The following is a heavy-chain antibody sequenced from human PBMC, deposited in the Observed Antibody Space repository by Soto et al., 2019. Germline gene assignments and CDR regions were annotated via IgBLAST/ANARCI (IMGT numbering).Heavy chain of an antibody. D-gene: IGHD2-15*01. CDR3: ARANRYCSGDSCQLVDY. Sequence: GGSLRLSCEASGFTFNTYWMTWVRQAPGKGLEWVTNIKHDGSEKYSVGSVRGRFTISRDNAMNSLYLQMNSLRVEDTAVYYCARANRYCSGDSCQLVDYWGLGTLVTVSS. V-gene: IGHV3-7*04. CDR1: GFTFNTYW. CDR2: IKHDGSEK. J-gene: IGHJ4*02.